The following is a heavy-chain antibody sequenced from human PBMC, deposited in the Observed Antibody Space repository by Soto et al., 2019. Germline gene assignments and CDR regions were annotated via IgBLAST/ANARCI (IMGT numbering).Heavy chain of an antibody. V-gene: IGHV1-2*02. CDR1: GYTFTGYY. Sequence: GASVKVSCKASGYTFTGYYMHWVRQAPGQGLEWMGWINPNSGGTNYAQKFQGRVTMTRDTPISTAYMELSRLRSDDTAVYYCARAQEGSGYYSDYWGQGTLVIVSS. J-gene: IGHJ4*02. CDR3: ARAQEGSGYYSDY. CDR2: INPNSGGT. D-gene: IGHD3-22*01.